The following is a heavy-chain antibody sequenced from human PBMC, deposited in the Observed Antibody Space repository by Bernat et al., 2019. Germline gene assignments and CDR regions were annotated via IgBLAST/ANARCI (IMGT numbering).Heavy chain of an antibody. CDR1: GFTVSSNY. V-gene: IGHV3-53*05. CDR3: ATYDILTGYYH. D-gene: IGHD3-9*01. J-gene: IGHJ4*02. CDR2: IYSGGST. Sequence: EVQLVETGGGLIQPGGSLRLSCAASGFTVSSNYMSWVRQAPGKGLEWVSVIYSGGSTYYADSVKGRFTISRDNSKNTLYLLMNSLRAEDTAVYYCATYDILTGYYHWGQGTLVTVSS.